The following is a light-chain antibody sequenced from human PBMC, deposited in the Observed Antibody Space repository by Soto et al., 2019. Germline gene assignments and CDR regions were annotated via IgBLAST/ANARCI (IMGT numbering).Light chain of an antibody. CDR3: QKYNSYSGT. J-gene: IGKJ1*01. CDR2: QAF. CDR1: QSISSW. V-gene: IGKV1-5*03. Sequence: IQMTQSPSTLYASVGDTVTITCRASQSISSWLSWYQHKPGKAPKLLIYQAFSLESGFPSRFSDSGSGTEFPLTISILQHDDFATYYCQKYNSYSGTFGQGNKVEIK.